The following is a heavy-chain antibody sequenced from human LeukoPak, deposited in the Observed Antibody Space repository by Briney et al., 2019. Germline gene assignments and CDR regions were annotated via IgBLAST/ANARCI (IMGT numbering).Heavy chain of an antibody. CDR1: GFTFRGYA. J-gene: IGHJ4*02. V-gene: IGHV3-30*04. CDR3: ARNKDLYANYYFDY. D-gene: IGHD1-7*01. Sequence: PGGSLRLSCAASGFTFRGYALHWDRQAPGKGLEWVAVISYDGRDKHFADSVKGRFTISRDNSKNTLFLQMNSLRAEDTAVYYCARNKDLYANYYFDYWGQGTLVTVSS. CDR2: ISYDGRDK.